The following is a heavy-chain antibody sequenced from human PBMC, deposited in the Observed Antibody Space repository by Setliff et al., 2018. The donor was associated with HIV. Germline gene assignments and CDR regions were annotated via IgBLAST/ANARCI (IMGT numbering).Heavy chain of an antibody. CDR1: GGSFSNYY. J-gene: IGHJ6*03. CDR3: ARDRDIVVVPASPQGYYYYMDV. V-gene: IGHV4-4*07. Sequence: SETLSLTCAVYGGSFSNYYWSWIRQPAGKGLEWIGRIYSSGSTNYNPSLKSRVTISINTSKNQFSLKLSSVTAADTAVYYCARDRDIVVVPASPQGYYYYMDVWGKGTTVTVSS. D-gene: IGHD2-2*01. CDR2: IYSSGST.